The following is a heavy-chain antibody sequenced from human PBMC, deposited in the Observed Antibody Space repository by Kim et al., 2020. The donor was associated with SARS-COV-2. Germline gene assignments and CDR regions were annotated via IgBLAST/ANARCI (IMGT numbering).Heavy chain of an antibody. CDR1: GFTFNGYA. V-gene: IGHV3-30*18. CDR3: AKESDAFDI. J-gene: IGHJ3*02. CDR2: IGYDGKSK. Sequence: GGSLRLSCAASGFTFNGYAMHWVRQAPGKGLEWVAVIGYDGKSKFHADSVKGRFTISSDNSKSTLYLQMNSLRPEDTAVYYCAKESDAFDIWGQGTMVTVSS.